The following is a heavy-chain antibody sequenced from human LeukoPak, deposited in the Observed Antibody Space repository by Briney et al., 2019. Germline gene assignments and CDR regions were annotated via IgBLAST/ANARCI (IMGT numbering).Heavy chain of an antibody. J-gene: IGHJ4*02. CDR1: GFTISSYA. Sequence: PGGSLRLSCAASGFTISSYAMSWVRQAPGKGLEWVSAISGSGGSTYYADSVKGRFTISRDNSKNTLYLQMSSLRADDTAVYYCAKYRTTSAPPRNFDYWGQGTLVTVSS. CDR3: AKYRTTSAPPRNFDY. D-gene: IGHD1-14*01. CDR2: ISGSGGST. V-gene: IGHV3-23*01.